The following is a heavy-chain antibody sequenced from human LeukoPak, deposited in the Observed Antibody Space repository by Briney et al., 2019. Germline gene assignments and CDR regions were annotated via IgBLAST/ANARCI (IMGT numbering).Heavy chain of an antibody. CDR2: ISSSGSTV. CDR3: ARSYNWNSEIDY. J-gene: IGHJ4*02. Sequence: GGSLRLSCAAPGFTFGDYYMSWIRQAPGKGLEWISFISSSGSTVYYADSVKGRFTISRDNAKNSLYLQMNSLRAEDTAVYYCARSYNWNSEIDYWGQGTLVTVSS. D-gene: IGHD1-7*01. V-gene: IGHV3-11*01. CDR1: GFTFGDYY.